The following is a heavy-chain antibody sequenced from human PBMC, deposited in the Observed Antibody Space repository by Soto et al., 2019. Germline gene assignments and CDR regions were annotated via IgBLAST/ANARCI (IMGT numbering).Heavy chain of an antibody. D-gene: IGHD5-12*01. CDR2: IHYSGTT. CDR1: GGSLGNYY. Sequence: ASETLSLTCSVSGGSLGNYYWSWIRQSPGMGLEWIGYIHYSGTTSYNPSLARRVTMSVDTAEDKFSLHLASVTAADTAVYWCARDPVDGYAFFDNWGQGALVTVSS. V-gene: IGHV4-59*01. CDR3: ARDPVDGYAFFDN. J-gene: IGHJ5*02.